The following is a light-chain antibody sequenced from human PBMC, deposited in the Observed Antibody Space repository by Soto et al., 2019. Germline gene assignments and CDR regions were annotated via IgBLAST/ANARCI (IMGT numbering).Light chain of an antibody. CDR2: AAS. CDR1: QNVTSNY. J-gene: IGKJ5*01. Sequence: EIVFTQSPCTLTLSPAESATLSSRASQNVTSNYVGWYQQKPGQAPRRLMYAASSRATGVPDRFSGSGSGTDFTLTISRLEAEDFAMYYCQQYYSSPRTFGQGTRLDIK. CDR3: QQYYSSPRT. V-gene: IGKV3-20*01.